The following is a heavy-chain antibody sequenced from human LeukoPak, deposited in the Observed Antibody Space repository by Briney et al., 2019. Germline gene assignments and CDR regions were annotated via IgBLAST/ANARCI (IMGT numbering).Heavy chain of an antibody. Sequence: GGSLRLSCAASEFTFSSYTMNWVRQAPGKGLELVSSINSDSSFIYYADSVKGRFTISRDNAKNSLYLQMNSLRVEDTALYYCARDWGVWFGENWFDPWGQGTLVTVSS. J-gene: IGHJ5*02. CDR1: EFTFSSYT. CDR2: INSDSSFI. D-gene: IGHD3-10*01. CDR3: ARDWGVWFGENWFDP. V-gene: IGHV3-21*06.